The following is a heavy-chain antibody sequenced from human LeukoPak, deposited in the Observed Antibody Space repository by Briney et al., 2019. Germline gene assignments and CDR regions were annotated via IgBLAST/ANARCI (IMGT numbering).Heavy chain of an antibody. V-gene: IGHV3-74*03. D-gene: IGHD6-19*01. Sequence: PGGSLRLFFAASGFTFSSYWMHWVRRAPGKGLVWGSRVNFDGSSTKYADSVKGRFTISRDNAKNTLYLQMNSLRAEDTAVYYCARSYSSGLWSFGYYFDYWGQGTLVTVSS. CDR1: GFTFSSYW. CDR2: VNFDGSST. CDR3: ARSYSSGLWSFGYYFDY. J-gene: IGHJ4*02.